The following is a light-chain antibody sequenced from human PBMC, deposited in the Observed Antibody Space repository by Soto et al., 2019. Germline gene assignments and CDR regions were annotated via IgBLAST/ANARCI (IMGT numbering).Light chain of an antibody. CDR2: DAS. J-gene: IGKJ2*01. CDR3: QQYDKLPPMYS. CDR1: QGISYY. V-gene: IGKV1-33*01. Sequence: DIQMTQSPSSLSASVGDRVTITCQASQGISYYLNWYQQKPGKAPKLLIYDASNLETGVPSSFSGSRSGTDFTFTISSLQPEDIATYYCQQYDKLPPMYSFGQGTTREIK.